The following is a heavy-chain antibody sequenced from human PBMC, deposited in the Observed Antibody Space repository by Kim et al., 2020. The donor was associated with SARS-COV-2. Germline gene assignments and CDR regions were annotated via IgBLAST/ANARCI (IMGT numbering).Heavy chain of an antibody. V-gene: IGHV4-39*01. CDR2: VFYNGIA. D-gene: IGHD3-3*02. CDR3: VGRPPHFRGWAGTFD. Sequence: SETLSLTCSVSGGSINTATHYWGWIRQSPGKRLDYIGSVFYNGIADYNPSVKGRATISADTSKSQLSLRSASVTAADTAVYYCVGRPPHFRGWAGTFD. J-gene: IGHJ3*01. CDR1: GGSINTATHY.